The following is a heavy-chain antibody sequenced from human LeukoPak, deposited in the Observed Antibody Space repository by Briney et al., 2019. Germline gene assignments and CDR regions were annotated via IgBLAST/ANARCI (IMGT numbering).Heavy chain of an antibody. CDR2: INHSGST. CDR3: ASVYCSGGSCY. V-gene: IGHV4-34*01. Sequence: SGTLSLTCAVYGGSFSGYYWSWIRQPPGKGLEWIGEINHSGSTNYNPSLKSRVTISVDTSKNQFSLKLSSVTAVDTAVYYCASVYCSGGSCYWGQGTLVTVSS. J-gene: IGHJ4*02. D-gene: IGHD2-15*01. CDR1: GGSFSGYY.